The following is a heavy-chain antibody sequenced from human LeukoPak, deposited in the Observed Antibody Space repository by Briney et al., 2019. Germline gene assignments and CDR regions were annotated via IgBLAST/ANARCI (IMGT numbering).Heavy chain of an antibody. Sequence: GGSLRLSCAASGFTFSSYGMHWIRQAPGKGLEWEAFIRYDGSNKYYADSVKGRFTISRDNSKNTLYLQMNSLRAEDTAVYYCAKQATRELLYWGQGTLVTVSS. CDR2: IRYDGSNK. D-gene: IGHD1-26*01. J-gene: IGHJ4*02. CDR1: GFTFSSYG. V-gene: IGHV3-30*02. CDR3: AKQATRELLY.